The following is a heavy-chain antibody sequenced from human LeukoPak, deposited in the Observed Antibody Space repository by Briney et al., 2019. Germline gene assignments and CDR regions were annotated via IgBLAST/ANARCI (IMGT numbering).Heavy chain of an antibody. V-gene: IGHV4-34*01. CDR2: INHSGST. CDR3: ARGEYSGYYDY. CDR1: GGSFSGYY. Sequence: SETLSLTCAVYGGSFSGYYWSWIRQPPGKGLEWVGEINHSGSTNYNPSLKSRLPISVDTSKNQFSLKLSSVTAADTAVYYCARGEYSGYYDYWGQGTLVTVSS. J-gene: IGHJ4*02. D-gene: IGHD5-12*01.